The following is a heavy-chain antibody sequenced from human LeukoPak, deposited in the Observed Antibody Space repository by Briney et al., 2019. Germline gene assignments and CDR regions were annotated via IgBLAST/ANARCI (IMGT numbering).Heavy chain of an antibody. CDR1: GFTFTSSA. Sequence: GASVKVSCKASGFTFTSSAVQWVRQARGQRLEWIGWIVVGSGNTNYAQKFQGRVTITADESTSTAYMELSSLRSEDTAVYYCARSNGYDFWSGYYTGIGYFDYWGQGTLVTVSS. D-gene: IGHD3-3*01. V-gene: IGHV1-58*01. J-gene: IGHJ4*02. CDR2: IVVGSGNT. CDR3: ARSNGYDFWSGYYTGIGYFDY.